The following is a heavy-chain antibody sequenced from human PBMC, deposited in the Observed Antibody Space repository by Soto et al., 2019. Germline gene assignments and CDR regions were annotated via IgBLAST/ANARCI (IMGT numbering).Heavy chain of an antibody. CDR2: IYWDDDM. CDR3: AHRILRTVFGLVTTTAIYFDF. V-gene: IGHV2-5*02. CDR1: GFSLTTSGVG. J-gene: IGHJ4*02. D-gene: IGHD3-3*01. Sequence: QITLNESGPTVVKPAETLTLTCTFSGFSLTTSGVGVGWIRQSPGKAPEWLALIYWDDDMRYSASLKSRLTITKDTSKNQVVLTMASVDPADTATYYRAHRILRTVFGLVTTTAIYFDFWGQGTPVVVSS.